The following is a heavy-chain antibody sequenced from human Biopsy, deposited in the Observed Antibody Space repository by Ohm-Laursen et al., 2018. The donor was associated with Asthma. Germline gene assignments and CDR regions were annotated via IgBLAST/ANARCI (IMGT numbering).Heavy chain of an antibody. Sequence: SLRLSCAASGFTFSDYPMTWVRQAPGKGLEWVSSISWNSGNIDYAVSVKGRFTISRDNAKNSLYLQMQSLGPEDTAFYYCAKSADYYDSTDYLDFWGRGTLVTVSS. CDR2: ISWNSGNI. CDR3: AKSADYYDSTDYLDF. V-gene: IGHV3-9*01. CDR1: GFTFSDYP. J-gene: IGHJ4*01. D-gene: IGHD3-22*01.